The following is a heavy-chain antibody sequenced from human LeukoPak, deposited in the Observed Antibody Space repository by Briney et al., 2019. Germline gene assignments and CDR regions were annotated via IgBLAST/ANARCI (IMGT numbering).Heavy chain of an antibody. CDR3: ARCDVVPAAIRRRDCYMDV. J-gene: IGHJ6*03. V-gene: IGHV4-61*02. Sequence: PSQTLSLTCTVSGGSISSGSYYWSWIRQPAGKGLEWIGRIYTSGSTNYNPSLKSRVTISVDTSKNQFSLKLSSVTAADTAVYYCARCDVVPAAIRRRDCYMDVWGKGTTVTVSS. D-gene: IGHD2-2*02. CDR2: IYTSGST. CDR1: GGSISSGSYY.